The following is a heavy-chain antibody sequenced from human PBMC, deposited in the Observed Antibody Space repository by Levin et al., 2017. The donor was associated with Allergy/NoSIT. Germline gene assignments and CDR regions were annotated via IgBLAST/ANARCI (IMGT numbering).Heavy chain of an antibody. D-gene: IGHD3-3*01. CDR1: GFTFSSYE. J-gene: IGHJ4*02. CDR3: ARQLGNFWSGYNYFDY. Sequence: GGSLRLSCAASGFTFSSYEMNWVRRAPGKGLEWVSYISSTGSTIYSADSVKGRFTISRDNAKNSLYLHMNSLRAEDTAVYYCARQLGNFWSGYNYFDYWAREPWSPSPQ. CDR2: ISSTGSTI. V-gene: IGHV3-48*03.